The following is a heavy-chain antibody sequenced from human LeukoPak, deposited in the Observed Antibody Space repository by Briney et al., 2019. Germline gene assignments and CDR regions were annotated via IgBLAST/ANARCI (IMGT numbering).Heavy chain of an antibody. CDR1: GGSISSYY. Sequence: SETLSLTCTVSGGSISSYYWSWIRQPPGKGLDWIGYIYYSGGTNYNPSLKSRVTISVDTSKNQFSLKLSSVTAADTAVYYCARVGRYYYDSSGYYRKGWFDPWGQGTLVTVSS. D-gene: IGHD3-22*01. J-gene: IGHJ5*02. V-gene: IGHV4-59*01. CDR2: IYYSGGT. CDR3: ARVGRYYYDSSGYYRKGWFDP.